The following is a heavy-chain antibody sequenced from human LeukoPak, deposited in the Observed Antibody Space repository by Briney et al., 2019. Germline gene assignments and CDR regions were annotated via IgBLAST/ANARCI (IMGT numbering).Heavy chain of an antibody. CDR2: INHSGST. J-gene: IGHJ4*02. D-gene: IGHD2-15*01. Sequence: PSETLSLTCAVYGGSFSGYYWSWIRQPPGKGLEWIGEINHSGSTNYNPSLMSRVTISVDTSKNQFSLKLSSVTAADTAVYYCARVYCSGGSCYSFDYWGQGTLVTVSS. CDR1: GGSFSGYY. V-gene: IGHV4-34*01. CDR3: ARVYCSGGSCYSFDY.